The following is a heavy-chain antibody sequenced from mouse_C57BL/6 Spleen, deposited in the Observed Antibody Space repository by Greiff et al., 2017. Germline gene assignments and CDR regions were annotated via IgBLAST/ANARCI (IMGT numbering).Heavy chain of an antibody. J-gene: IGHJ2*01. CDR3: TTYQILYGNYGFDY. D-gene: IGHD2-1*01. V-gene: IGHV14-4*01. CDR2: IDPENGDT. CDR1: GFNIKDDY. Sequence: EVMLVESGAELVRPGASVKLSCTASGFNIKDDYMHWVKQRPEQGLEWIGWIDPENGDTEYASKFQGKATITADTSSNTAYLQLSSLTSEDTAVYYCTTYQILYGNYGFDYWGQGTTLTVSS.